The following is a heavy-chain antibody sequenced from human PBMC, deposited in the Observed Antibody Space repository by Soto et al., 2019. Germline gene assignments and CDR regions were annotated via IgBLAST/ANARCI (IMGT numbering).Heavy chain of an antibody. Sequence: QVPLVQSGAEVKKPGASVKVSCRTSGYTFTNYDINWVRQATGQGLEWMGWMNPKSGNTGYAQKFQGRVTMTRDTSITTAYMEMSSLSFDDTAVYYCARVFGDADYWGQGTLVTVSS. CDR3: ARVFGDADY. CDR1: GYTFTNYD. V-gene: IGHV1-8*01. CDR2: MNPKSGNT. J-gene: IGHJ4*02. D-gene: IGHD4-17*01.